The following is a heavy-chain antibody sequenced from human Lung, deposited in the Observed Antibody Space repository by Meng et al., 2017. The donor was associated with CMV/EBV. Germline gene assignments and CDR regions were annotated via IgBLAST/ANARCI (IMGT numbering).Heavy chain of an antibody. D-gene: IGHD2-21*01. V-gene: IGHV3-11*01. Sequence: GGSLRPSCAASGFTFSDYYMSWIRQAPGKGLEWVSYISSSGSTIYYADSVKGRFTISRDNAKNSLHLQMNSLRAEDTAVFYCARDRCGGDCYLHDYWGQGTXVTVSS. CDR1: GFTFSDYY. CDR3: ARDRCGGDCYLHDY. J-gene: IGHJ4*02. CDR2: ISSSGSTI.